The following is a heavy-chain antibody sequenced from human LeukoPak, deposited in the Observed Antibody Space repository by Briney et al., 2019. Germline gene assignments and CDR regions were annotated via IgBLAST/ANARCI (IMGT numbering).Heavy chain of an antibody. J-gene: IGHJ4*02. CDR1: GFTFSSYA. CDR3: AKSRDQLLWFGELFDY. Sequence: GGSLRLSCAASGFTFSSYAMSWVRQAPGKGLEWVSAISGSGGNTYYADSVKGRFTISRDNSKNTLYLQMNSLRAEDTAVYYCAKSRDQLLWFGELFDYWGQGTLVTVSS. D-gene: IGHD3-10*01. V-gene: IGHV3-23*01. CDR2: ISGSGGNT.